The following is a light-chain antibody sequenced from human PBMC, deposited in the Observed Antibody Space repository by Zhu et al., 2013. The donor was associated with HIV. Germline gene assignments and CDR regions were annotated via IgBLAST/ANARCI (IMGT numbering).Light chain of an antibody. CDR3: QQYKNWRT. Sequence: DIVMTQSPATLSVSPGERATLSCRASQSVSSNLAWYQQKPGQAPRLLIYDASTRATGIPARFSGGGSGTEFTLTISSLQSEDFAVYYCQQYKNWRTFGQGTKVEIK. CDR1: QSVSSN. CDR2: DAS. J-gene: IGKJ1*01. V-gene: IGKV3-15*01.